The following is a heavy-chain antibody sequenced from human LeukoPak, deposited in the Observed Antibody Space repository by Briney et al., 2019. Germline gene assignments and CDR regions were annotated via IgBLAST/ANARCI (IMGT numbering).Heavy chain of an antibody. Sequence: GGSLRLSCAASGFTFSSYGLHWVRQAPGKGLEWVAVIWYDGSNKYYADTVKGRFTISRDNSKNTLYLQMNSLRAEDTAVYYCAKLGHTKSDVWGKGTTVTVSS. D-gene: IGHD1-1*01. CDR1: GFTFSSYG. CDR2: IWYDGSNK. J-gene: IGHJ6*04. CDR3: AKLGHTKSDV. V-gene: IGHV3-33*06.